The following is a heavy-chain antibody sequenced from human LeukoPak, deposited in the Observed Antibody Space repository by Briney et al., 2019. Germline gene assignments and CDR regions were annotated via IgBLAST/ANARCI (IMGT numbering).Heavy chain of an antibody. Sequence: GGSLRLSCAASGFTFDDYAMHWVRQAPGKGLEWVGFIRSKAYGGTTEYAASVKGRFTISRDDSKSIAYLQMNSLKTEDTAVYYCTKNLITRYSSSWYVDYWGQGTLVTVSS. V-gene: IGHV3-49*04. CDR1: GFTFDDYA. J-gene: IGHJ4*02. CDR3: TKNLITRYSSSWYVDY. D-gene: IGHD6-13*01. CDR2: IRSKAYGGTT.